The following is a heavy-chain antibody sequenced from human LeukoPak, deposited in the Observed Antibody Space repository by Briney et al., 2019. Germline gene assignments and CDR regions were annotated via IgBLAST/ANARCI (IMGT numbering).Heavy chain of an antibody. V-gene: IGHV3-7*01. CDR2: IKQDGSEK. J-gene: IGHJ4*02. CDR3: AREWEGCSTTDCPFDY. D-gene: IGHD2-2*01. CDR1: GFTFSNYW. Sequence: GGPLRLSCAASGFTFSNYWMSWVRQAPGKGPEWVANIKQDGSEKYYVDSVKGRFTISRDNAKNSLYLQMNSLRAEDTAVYYCAREWEGCSTTDCPFDYWGQGTLVTASS.